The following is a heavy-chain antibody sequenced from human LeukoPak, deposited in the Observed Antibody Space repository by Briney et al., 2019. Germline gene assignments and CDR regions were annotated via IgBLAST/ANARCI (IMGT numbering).Heavy chain of an antibody. CDR2: IFYSGST. CDR3: ARHFGPYDSSGYFSY. V-gene: IGHV4-39*01. D-gene: IGHD3-22*01. J-gene: IGHJ4*02. CDR1: SGSISTSNYY. Sequence: PSETLSLTCTVSSGSISTSNYYWGWVRQPPGKALEWIGNIFYSGSTYYSPSLKSRVTISLDTSRNQFSLKLSSVTAADTAVYYCARHFGPYDSSGYFSYWGQGTLVTVSS.